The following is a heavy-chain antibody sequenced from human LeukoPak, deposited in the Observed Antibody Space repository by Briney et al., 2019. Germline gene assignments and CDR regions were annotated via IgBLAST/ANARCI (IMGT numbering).Heavy chain of an antibody. J-gene: IGHJ6*03. Sequence: SETLSLTCTVSGGSISSYYWSWIRQPPGKGLEWIGYIYYSGSTNYNPSLKSRVTISVDTSKNQSSLKLSSVTAADTAVYYCARIPLKVWFGETFFDYYYYYMDVWGKGTTVTISS. CDR1: GGSISSYY. V-gene: IGHV4-59*08. CDR2: IYYSGST. D-gene: IGHD3-10*01. CDR3: ARIPLKVWFGETFFDYYYYYMDV.